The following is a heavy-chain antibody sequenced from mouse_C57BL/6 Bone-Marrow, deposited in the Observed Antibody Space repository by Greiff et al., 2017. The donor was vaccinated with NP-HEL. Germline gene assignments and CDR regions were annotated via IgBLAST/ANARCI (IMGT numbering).Heavy chain of an antibody. V-gene: IGHV14-4*01. Sequence: VQLQQSGAELVRPGASVKLSCTVSGFNIKDDYMHWVKQRPEQGLEWIGWIDPENGDTEYASKFQGKATITADTSSNTAYLQRTSLTSEDTAVYYCTTGGSSPYAMDYWGQGTSVTASS. D-gene: IGHD1-1*01. J-gene: IGHJ4*01. CDR3: TTGGSSPYAMDY. CDR1: GFNIKDDY. CDR2: IDPENGDT.